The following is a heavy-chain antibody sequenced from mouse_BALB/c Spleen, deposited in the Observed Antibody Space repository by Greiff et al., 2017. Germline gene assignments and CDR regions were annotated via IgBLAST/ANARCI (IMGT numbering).Heavy chain of an antibody. Sequence: DVKLQESGPGLVKPSQSLSLTCTVTGYSITSDYAWNWIRQFPGNKLEWMGYISYSGSTSYNPSLKSRISSTRDTSKNQFFLQLNSVATEDTATCDCGGCGGGGDWDLDGGGGGAAGTV. CDR2: ISYSGST. CDR3: GGCGGGGDWDLDG. J-gene: IGHJ1*01. V-gene: IGHV3-2*02. CDR1: GYSITSDYA.